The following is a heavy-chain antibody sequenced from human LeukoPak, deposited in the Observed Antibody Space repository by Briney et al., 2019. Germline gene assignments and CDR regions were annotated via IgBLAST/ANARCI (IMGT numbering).Heavy chain of an antibody. Sequence: SLTCXXXGGSXXXGGYYWSWIRQHPGTGLEWIGYIYYSGSTYYNPSLKSRVTISVDTSKNQFSLKLSSVTAADTAVYYCAAGGVVQNAYDAFDIWGQGTMVTVSS. CDR3: AAGGVVQNAYDAFDI. V-gene: IGHV4-31*03. J-gene: IGHJ3*02. CDR2: IYYSGST. D-gene: IGHD2-8*02. CDR1: GGSXXXGGYY.